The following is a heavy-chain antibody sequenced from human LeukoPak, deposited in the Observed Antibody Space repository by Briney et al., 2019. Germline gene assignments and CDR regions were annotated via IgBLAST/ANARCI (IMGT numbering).Heavy chain of an antibody. V-gene: IGHV3-11*01. CDR3: ARVRGSSGYHDAFDI. CDR2: ISSSGSTI. Sequence: GSLRLSCAASGFTFSDYYMSWIRQAPGKGLEWVSYISSSGSTIYYADSVKGRFTISRVNAKNSLYLQMNSLRAEDTAVYYCARVRGSSGYHDAFDIWGQGTMVTVSS. J-gene: IGHJ3*02. CDR1: GFTFSDYY. D-gene: IGHD3-22*01.